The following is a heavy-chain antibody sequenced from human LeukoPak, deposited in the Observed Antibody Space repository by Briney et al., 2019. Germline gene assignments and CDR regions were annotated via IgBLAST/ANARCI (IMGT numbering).Heavy chain of an antibody. Sequence: SETLSLTCAVYGGSFSGYYWSWIRQPPGKGLEWIGEINHSGSTNYNPSLKSRVTISVDTSKNQFSLKLSSVTAADTAVYYCARGRGHSDTAKDFDYWGQGTLVNVSS. CDR2: INHSGST. CDR3: ARGRGHSDTAKDFDY. J-gene: IGHJ4*02. V-gene: IGHV4-34*01. CDR1: GGSFSGYY. D-gene: IGHD1-26*01.